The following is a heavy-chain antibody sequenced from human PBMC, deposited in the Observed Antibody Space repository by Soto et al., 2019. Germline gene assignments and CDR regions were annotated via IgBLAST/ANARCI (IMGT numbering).Heavy chain of an antibody. V-gene: IGHV6-1*01. CDR2: TWYRSNWSY. J-gene: IGHJ3*01. Sequence: PSQTLSLTCAISGDSFSSNGVAWNWIRQSPSRGLEWLGRTWYRSNWSYEYAASVKSRLTVNPDTSKNQFSLQLSSVTPEDTAVYYCARGKYSGFDVCGPGTMVTV. CDR1: GDSFSSNGVA. CDR3: ARGKYSGFDV. D-gene: IGHD2-15*01.